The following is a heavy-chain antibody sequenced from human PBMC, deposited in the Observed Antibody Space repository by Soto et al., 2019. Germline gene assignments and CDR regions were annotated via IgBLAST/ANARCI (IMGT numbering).Heavy chain of an antibody. CDR1: GFTFSSYG. J-gene: IGHJ6*02. V-gene: IGHV3-30*18. CDR2: ISYDGSNK. D-gene: IGHD3-9*01. CDR3: AKDQKNAGADYDILTGYRLYYYYGMDV. Sequence: GGSLRLSCAASGFTFSSYGMHWVRQAPGKGLEWVAVISYDGSNKYYADSVKGRFTISRDNSKNTLYLQMNSLRAEDTAVYYCAKDQKNAGADYDILTGYRLYYYYGMDVWGQGTTVTVSS.